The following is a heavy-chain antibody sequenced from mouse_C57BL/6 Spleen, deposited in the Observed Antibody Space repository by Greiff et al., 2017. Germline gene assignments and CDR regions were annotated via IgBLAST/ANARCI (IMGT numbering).Heavy chain of an antibody. CDR1: GFTFSSYG. CDR3: ARQGVDAYYYAMDY. J-gene: IGHJ4*01. Sequence: DVKLQESGGDLVKPGGSLKLSCAASGFTFSSYGMSWVRQTPDKRLEWVATISSGGSYTYYPDSVKGRFTISRDNAKNTLYLQMSSLKSEDTAMYYCARQGVDAYYYAMDYWGQGTSVTVSS. CDR2: ISSGGSYT. V-gene: IGHV5-6*02.